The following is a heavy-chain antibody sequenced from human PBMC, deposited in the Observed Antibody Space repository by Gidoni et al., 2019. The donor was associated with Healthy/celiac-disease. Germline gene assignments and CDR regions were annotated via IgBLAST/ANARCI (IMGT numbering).Heavy chain of an antibody. CDR1: GFPFSRYS. D-gene: IGHD1-26*01. J-gene: IGHJ4*02. Sequence: EVQLVESGGGLVQPGGSLSLSCAASGFPFSRYSMNWVRQAPGKGLEWVSYISSSSSTIYYADSVKGRFTISRDNAKNSLYLQMNSLRDEDTAVYYCARDRFSSWELLTTFDYWGQGTLVTVSS. CDR3: ARDRFSSWELLTTFDY. V-gene: IGHV3-48*02. CDR2: ISSSSSTI.